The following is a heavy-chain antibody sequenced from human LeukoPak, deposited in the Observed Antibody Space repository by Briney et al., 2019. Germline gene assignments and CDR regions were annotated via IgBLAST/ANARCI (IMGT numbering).Heavy chain of an antibody. V-gene: IGHV4-39*01. CDR1: GGSISSSSYY. D-gene: IGHD5-24*01. CDR3: ARHEWGLEIPDY. Sequence: PSETLSLTCTVSGGSISSSSYYWGWIRQPPGKGLEWIGRIYYSGSTYYNPSLKSRVTISVDTSKNQFSLKLSSVTAADTAVYYCARHEWGLEIPDYWGQGTLVTVSS. CDR2: IYYSGST. J-gene: IGHJ4*02.